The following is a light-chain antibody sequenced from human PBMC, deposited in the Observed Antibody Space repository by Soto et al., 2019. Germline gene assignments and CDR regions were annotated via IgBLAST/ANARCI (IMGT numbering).Light chain of an antibody. CDR1: SSDVGGYKY. CDR2: DVS. V-gene: IGLV2-14*01. J-gene: IGLJ2*01. Sequence: ALTQPASVSGSPGQSITISCTGTSSDVGGYKYVSWYQQHPGKAPKLMIYDVSNRPSGVSNRFSGSKSGNTASLTISGLQAEDEADYYCSSFTSSSVVFGGGTKLTVL. CDR3: SSFTSSSVV.